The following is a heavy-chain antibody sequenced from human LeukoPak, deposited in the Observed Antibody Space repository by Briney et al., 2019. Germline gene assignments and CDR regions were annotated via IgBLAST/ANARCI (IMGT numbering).Heavy chain of an antibody. J-gene: IGHJ4*02. Sequence: GGSLRLSCAASGFTFSSYAMSWVRQAPGKGLEWVSAISGSGGSTYYADSVKGRFTISRDNSKNTLYLQMNSLRAEDTAVYYCARDSGDSSSWYSFGYWGQGTLVTVSS. V-gene: IGHV3-23*01. CDR2: ISGSGGST. CDR3: ARDSGDSSSWYSFGY. D-gene: IGHD6-13*01. CDR1: GFTFSSYA.